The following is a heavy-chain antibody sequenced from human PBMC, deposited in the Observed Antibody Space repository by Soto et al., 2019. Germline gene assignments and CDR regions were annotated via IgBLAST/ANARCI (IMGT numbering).Heavy chain of an antibody. D-gene: IGHD3-10*01. Sequence: GGSMRLSCAASGLTFKNYGMHWVRQAPGKGLEWVAAICNNGDSTYYADSVKGRFTISRDISKNTLYLQMNSLTAEDTTVYYCAKGWSGPDYWGQGTLVTVSS. V-gene: IGHV3-33*06. CDR1: GLTFKNYG. CDR3: AKGWSGPDY. CDR2: ICNNGDST. J-gene: IGHJ4*02.